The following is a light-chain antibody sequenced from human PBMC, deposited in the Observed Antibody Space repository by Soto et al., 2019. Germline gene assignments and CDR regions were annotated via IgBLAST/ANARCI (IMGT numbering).Light chain of an antibody. CDR2: EGS. Sequence: QSVLTHPASVSGAPGQSITISCTGTSSDVGSYNLVSWYQQHPGKAPKLMIYEGSKWPSGVSNRFSGSKSGNTASLTISGLQAEDEADYYCCSYAGNSSFVFGTGTKVTVL. J-gene: IGLJ1*01. V-gene: IGLV2-23*01. CDR1: SSDVGSYNL. CDR3: CSYAGNSSFV.